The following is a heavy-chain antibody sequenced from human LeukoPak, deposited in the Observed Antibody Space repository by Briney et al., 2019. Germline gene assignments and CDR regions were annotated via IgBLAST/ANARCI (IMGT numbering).Heavy chain of an antibody. CDR1: GFTFRDYA. CDR2: IEKDGSDI. D-gene: IGHD5-12*01. CDR3: ARKFGYGRY. Sequence: GGSLRLSCAASGFTFRDYAMSWVRQAPGEGLEWVANIEKDGSDIHYVDSVKGRFTISRDNAKNSLFLQMNSLRAEDATVYYCARKFGYGRYRGQGTLVTVSS. V-gene: IGHV3-7*01. J-gene: IGHJ4*02.